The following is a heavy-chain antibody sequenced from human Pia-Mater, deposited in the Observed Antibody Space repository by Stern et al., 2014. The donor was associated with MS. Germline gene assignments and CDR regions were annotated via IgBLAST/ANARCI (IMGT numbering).Heavy chain of an antibody. CDR2: IYWDDDK. D-gene: IGHD3-10*01. J-gene: IGHJ4*02. CDR3: AQRAVNMVRGVSFFDS. Sequence: SGPTLVKPTQTLTLTCAISGFSLSASGVSVGWIRQPPGKALEWLALIYWDDDKRYSPSLKSRLTITKDSSKNQVVLTMTNMDHVDTATYYCAQRAVNMVRGVSFFDSWGQGTLVTVSS. V-gene: IGHV2-5*02. CDR1: GFSLSASGVS.